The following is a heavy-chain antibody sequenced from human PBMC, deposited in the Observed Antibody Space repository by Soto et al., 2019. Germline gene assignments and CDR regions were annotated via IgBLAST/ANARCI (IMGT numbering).Heavy chain of an antibody. CDR3: ARGVIH. CDR2: IYYIGST. CDR1: GGSISSGGYY. J-gene: IGHJ4*02. Sequence: QVQLQESGPGLVKPSQTLSLTCTVSGGSISSGGYYWIWIRQHPGKGLEWIGYIYYIGSTYYNPCLTSRVTISVDASKNQYSLKLSSVTAADAAVYYCARGVIHWGQGTLVTVSS. D-gene: IGHD2-21*01. V-gene: IGHV4-31*03.